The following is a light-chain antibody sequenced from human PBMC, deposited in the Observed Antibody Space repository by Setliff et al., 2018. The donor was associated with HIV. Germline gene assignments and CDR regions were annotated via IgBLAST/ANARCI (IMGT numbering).Light chain of an antibody. CDR2: EVS. Sequence: QSALTQPPSASGSPGQSVTISCTGTSSDVGDYNYVSWYQQHPGKAPKLMIYEVSKRPSGVPDRFSGSKSGNTASLTVSGLQAGDEADYYRSSYAGSNNVVFGGGTKVTVL. V-gene: IGLV2-8*01. J-gene: IGLJ2*01. CDR1: SSDVGDYNY. CDR3: SSYAGSNNVV.